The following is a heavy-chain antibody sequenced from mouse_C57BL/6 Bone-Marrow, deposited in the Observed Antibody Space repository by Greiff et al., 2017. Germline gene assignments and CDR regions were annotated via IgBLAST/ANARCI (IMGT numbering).Heavy chain of an antibody. CDR3: AREVLRRGYFDV. Sequence: EVQLQESGPELVKPGASVKIPCKASGYTFTDYNMDWVKQSHGKSLEWIGDINPNNGGNIYNQKFKGKATLTVDKSSSTAYMELRSLTSEETAVYYCAREVLRRGYFDVWGTGTTVTVSS. D-gene: IGHD1-2*01. V-gene: IGHV1-18*01. J-gene: IGHJ1*03. CDR2: INPNNGGN. CDR1: GYTFTDYN.